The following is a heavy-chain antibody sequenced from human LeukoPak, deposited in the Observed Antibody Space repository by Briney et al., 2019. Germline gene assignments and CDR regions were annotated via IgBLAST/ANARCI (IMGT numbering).Heavy chain of an antibody. CDR2: FDPGSGEI. Sequence: AASVKVSCTVSGYSITELSTHWVRQAPGKGLEWMGGFDPGSGEIIYEQKFQDRVTMTEDTSTDTAYMELSSLRSEDKALYYCATGTHYDLLPFWGQGTLVTVSS. V-gene: IGHV1-24*01. CDR1: GYSITELS. J-gene: IGHJ4*02. D-gene: IGHD3-9*01. CDR3: ATGTHYDLLPF.